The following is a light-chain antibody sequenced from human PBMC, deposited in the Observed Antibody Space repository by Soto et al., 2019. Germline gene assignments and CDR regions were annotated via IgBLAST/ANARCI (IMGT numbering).Light chain of an antibody. CDR1: SSDVGGYNY. Sequence: QSALTQPASVSGSPGQSITIPCTGTSSDVGGYNYVSWYQQHPGRAPKLVIYKVSDRPSGVSNRFSGSRSGNTASLTISGLQAEDEADYYCSSYTDSSNYVFGTGTKLTVL. V-gene: IGLV2-14*01. CDR3: SSYTDSSNYV. CDR2: KVS. J-gene: IGLJ1*01.